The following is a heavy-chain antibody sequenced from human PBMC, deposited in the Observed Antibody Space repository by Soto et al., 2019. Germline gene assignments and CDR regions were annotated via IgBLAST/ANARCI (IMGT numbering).Heavy chain of an antibody. J-gene: IGHJ4*02. V-gene: IGHV3-33*01. CDR2: IWYDGSNK. D-gene: IGHD3-10*01. CDR1: GFTFSSYG. CDR3: ASLYGSGSYPPVDY. Sequence: GGSLRLSCAASGFTFSSYGMHWVRQAPGKGLEWVAVIWYDGSNKYYADSVKGRFTISRDNSKNTLYLQMNSLRAEDTAVYYCASLYGSGSYPPVDYWGQGTLVTVSS.